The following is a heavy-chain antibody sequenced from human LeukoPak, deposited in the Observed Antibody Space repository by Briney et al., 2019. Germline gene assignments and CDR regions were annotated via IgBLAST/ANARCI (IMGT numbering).Heavy chain of an antibody. CDR3: ARDRGCSGPTTADY. CDR1: GFTFSRSW. J-gene: IGHJ4*02. V-gene: IGHV3-74*01. CDR2: ISSDGSNI. D-gene: IGHD6-19*01. Sequence: PGGSLRLPCAASGFTFSRSWMHWVRQAPGKGLVWVSRISSDGSNIIYADSVKGRFTISRDNAKNTLYLQMNSLRAEDTALYYCARDRGCSGPTTADYWGQGTLVTVSS.